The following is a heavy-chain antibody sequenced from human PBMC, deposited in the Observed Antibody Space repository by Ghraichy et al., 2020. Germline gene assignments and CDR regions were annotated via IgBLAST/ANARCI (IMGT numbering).Heavy chain of an antibody. D-gene: IGHD1-26*01. CDR3: ARIFGIVGASYGDNSPDY. CDR2: INHSGST. Sequence: SETLSLTCAVYGGSFSGYYWSWIRQPPGKGLEWIGEINHSGSTNYNPSLKSRVTISVDTSKNQFSLKLSSVTAADTAVYYCARIFGIVGASYGDNSPDYWGQGTLVTVSS. CDR1: GGSFSGYY. J-gene: IGHJ4*02. V-gene: IGHV4-34*01.